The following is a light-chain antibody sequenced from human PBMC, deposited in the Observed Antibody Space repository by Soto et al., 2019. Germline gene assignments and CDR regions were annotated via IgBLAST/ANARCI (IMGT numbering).Light chain of an antibody. CDR1: QGVRSN. J-gene: IGKJ2*01. CDR2: DAF. Sequence: TVMTQSPDTLSMSPGERVTLSCRASQGVRSNVAWYQQKGGQAPRLLIYDAFIRAAGIPARFSGSASGTEFTLVISSLQSEDSAIYYCQHYNNWPPYNFGQGTKLEIK. V-gene: IGKV3-15*01. CDR3: QHYNNWPPYN.